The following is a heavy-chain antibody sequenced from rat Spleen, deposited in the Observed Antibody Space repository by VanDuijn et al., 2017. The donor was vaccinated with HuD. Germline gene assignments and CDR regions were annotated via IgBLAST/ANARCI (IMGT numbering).Heavy chain of an antibody. D-gene: IGHD4-2*01. V-gene: IGHV5-20*01. J-gene: IGHJ1*01. Sequence: EVQLVESDGGLVQPGRSLELSCTASGFTFSDYYMAWVRQAPTKGLEWLAHISSGGTNTHYRDSVKGRFTISRDNAKSTLYLQMDSLRSEDTATYYCTTVVGDSYWYFDFWGPGTMVTVSS. CDR3: TTVVGDSYWYFDF. CDR2: ISSGGTNT. CDR1: GFTFSDYY.